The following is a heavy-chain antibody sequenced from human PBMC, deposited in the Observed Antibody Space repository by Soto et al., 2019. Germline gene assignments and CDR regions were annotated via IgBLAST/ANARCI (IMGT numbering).Heavy chain of an antibody. CDR2: IIPILDIP. CDR1: GGTFSRYT. J-gene: IGHJ6*02. CDR3: ASHFTGVLVLGASPPGGDNYGWDV. V-gene: IGHV1-69*02. D-gene: IGHD2-15*01. Sequence: QVQLVQSGAEVKKPGSSVKVSCKASGGTFSRYTISWVRQAPGQGLEWMGRIIPILDIPNSAQNFQGRVTIPADKSTSTAYMQLSSVRSDDTAVYYCASHFTGVLVLGASPPGGDNYGWDVWGQGTTVTVSS.